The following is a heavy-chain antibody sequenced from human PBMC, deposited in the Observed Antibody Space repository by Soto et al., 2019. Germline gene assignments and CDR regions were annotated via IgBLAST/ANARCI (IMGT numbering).Heavy chain of an antibody. D-gene: IGHD3-22*01. J-gene: IGHJ3*02. CDR3: AKGSGVYDSSGYYFNRAFDI. CDR1: GFTFSSYG. CDR2: ISYDGSNK. V-gene: IGHV3-30*18. Sequence: GGSLRLSCAASGFTFSSYGMHWVRQAPGKGLEWVAVISYDGSNKYYADSVKGRFTISRDNSKNTLYLQMNSLRAEDTAVYYCAKGSGVYDSSGYYFNRAFDIWGQGTMVTVSS.